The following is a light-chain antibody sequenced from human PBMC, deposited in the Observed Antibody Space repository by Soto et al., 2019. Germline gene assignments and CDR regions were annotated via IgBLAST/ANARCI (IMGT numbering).Light chain of an antibody. J-gene: IGKJ1*01. Sequence: EIVLTQSPATLSLSPGDRATLSCRASQSVTSSLAWFQQKPGQAPRLLIYDASQRATDIPARFSGSGSGTDFTLTISSLEPEDFAVYYCQQRSNWPWTFGQGTKVDNK. CDR1: QSVTSS. CDR3: QQRSNWPWT. V-gene: IGKV3-11*01. CDR2: DAS.